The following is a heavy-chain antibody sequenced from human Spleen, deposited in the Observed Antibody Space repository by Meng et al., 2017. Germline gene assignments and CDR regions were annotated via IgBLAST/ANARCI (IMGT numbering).Heavy chain of an antibody. V-gene: IGHV4-4*02. CDR2: IFHGGST. J-gene: IGHJ5*02. CDR3: SNYIWGSEPTGVLS. D-gene: IGHD3-16*01. CDR1: GASISSNNW. Sequence: QGQRQEAGPGLVKPSGTLSLTCAVSGASISSNNWWSWVRQPPGKGLEWIGEIFHGGSTNYNPSLKSRVTISVDKSKNQFSLKLSSVTAADTAVYYCSNYIWGSEPTGVLSWGQGTLVTVSS.